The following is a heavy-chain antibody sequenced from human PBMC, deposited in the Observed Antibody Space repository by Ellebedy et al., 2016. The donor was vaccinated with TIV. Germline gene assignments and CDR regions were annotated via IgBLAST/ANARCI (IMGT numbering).Heavy chain of an antibody. CDR1: GYTFTSYG. J-gene: IGHJ4*02. Sequence: ASVKVSCKASGYTFTSYGISWVRQAPGQGLEWMGWISAYNGNTNYAQKLQGRVTMTTDTSTSTAYMELRSLRSDDTAVDYCARVHYSSGWYDYFDYWGQGTLVTVSS. V-gene: IGHV1-18*01. CDR3: ARVHYSSGWYDYFDY. CDR2: ISAYNGNT. D-gene: IGHD6-19*01.